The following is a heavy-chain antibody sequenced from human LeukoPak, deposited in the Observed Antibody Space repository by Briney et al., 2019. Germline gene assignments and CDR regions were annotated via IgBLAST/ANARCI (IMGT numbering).Heavy chain of an antibody. CDR3: ARTSSSYDSSGYYLNPFDY. CDR1: GGSFSGYY. CDR2: INHSGST. J-gene: IGHJ4*01. V-gene: IGHV4-34*01. D-gene: IGHD3-22*01. Sequence: SETLSLTCAVYGGSFSGYYWSWIRQPPGKGLEWIGEINHSGSTNYNPSLKSRVTISVDTSKNQFSLKLSSVTAADTAVYYCARTSSSYDSSGYYLNPFDYWGHGTLVTVSS.